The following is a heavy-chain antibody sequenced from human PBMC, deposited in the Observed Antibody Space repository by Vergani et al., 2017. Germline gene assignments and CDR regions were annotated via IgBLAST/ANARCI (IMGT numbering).Heavy chain of an antibody. J-gene: IGHJ4*02. CDR1: EFTFSNYG. CDR2: IWFDGSKK. D-gene: IGHD6-13*01. V-gene: IGHV3-33*01. Sequence: QVQLVESGGGVVQPGRSLRLSCAASEFTFSNYGMHWVRQAPGKGLEWVAVIWFDGSKKYYADSLKGRFTISRDNSKNTLYLQMNSLRAEDTAIYYCARGPYWREAGVPHFDYWGQGTLVTVSS. CDR3: ARGPYWREAGVPHFDY.